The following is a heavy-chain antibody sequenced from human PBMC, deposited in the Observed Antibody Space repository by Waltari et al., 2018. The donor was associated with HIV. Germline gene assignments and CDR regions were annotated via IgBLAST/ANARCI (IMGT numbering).Heavy chain of an antibody. CDR3: ARSVNWADGFDL. Sequence: QVQLQESGPGLVKPSETLSLTCSVSGGAISSYYWSWIRQPPGKGLEWIGYIYYSGSVNYNPPLKSRVSMSVDMSKNQFSLKVTSVTAADTATYYCARSVNWADGFDLWGQGTHVIVSS. J-gene: IGHJ3*01. CDR2: IYYSGSV. V-gene: IGHV4-59*01. D-gene: IGHD7-27*01. CDR1: GGAISSYY.